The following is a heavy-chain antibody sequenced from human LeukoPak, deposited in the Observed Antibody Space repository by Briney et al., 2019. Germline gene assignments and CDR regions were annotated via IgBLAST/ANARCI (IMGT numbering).Heavy chain of an antibody. V-gene: IGHV4-59*01. Sequence: SETLSLTCTVSGVSISSYYWSWIRQPPGKGLEWIGYIYYSGSTNYNPSLKSRLTISVDTSKNQFSLKLSSVTAADTAVYYCARGPVDWFDPWGQGTLVTVSS. CDR3: ARGPVDWFDP. CDR2: IYYSGST. CDR1: GVSISSYY. J-gene: IGHJ5*02.